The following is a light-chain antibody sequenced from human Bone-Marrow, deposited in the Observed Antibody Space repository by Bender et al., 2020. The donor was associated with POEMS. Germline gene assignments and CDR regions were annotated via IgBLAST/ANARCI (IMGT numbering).Light chain of an antibody. CDR3: GIWDSGLSVEV. CDR2: GYN. V-gene: IGLV1-40*01. J-gene: IGLJ2*01. Sequence: QSVLTQPPSVSGAPGQRVTISCTGSSSNTGSGYDINWYQHLPGTAPKLLIYGYNNRPSGVPDRFSGSKSGMSATLGITGLQTGDEADYYCGIWDSGLSVEVFGGGTKLTVL. CDR1: SSNTGSGYD.